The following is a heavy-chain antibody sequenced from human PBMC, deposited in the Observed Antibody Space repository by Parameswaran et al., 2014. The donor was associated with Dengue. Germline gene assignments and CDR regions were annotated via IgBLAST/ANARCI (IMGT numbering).Heavy chain of an antibody. CDR2: INHSGST. J-gene: IGHJ3*02. Sequence: VRQAPGKGLEWIGEINHSGSTNYNPSLKSRVTISVDTSKNQFSLKLSSVTAADTAVYYCARGRHYGSGSYSDAFDIWGQGTMVTVSS. D-gene: IGHD3-10*01. V-gene: IGHV4-34*01. CDR3: ARGRHYGSGSYSDAFDI.